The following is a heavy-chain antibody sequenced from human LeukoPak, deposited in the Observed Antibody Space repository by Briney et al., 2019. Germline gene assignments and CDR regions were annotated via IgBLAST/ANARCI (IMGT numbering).Heavy chain of an antibody. V-gene: IGHV3-21*01. CDR1: GFTFSSYS. D-gene: IGHD6-19*01. Sequence: GSLRLSCAASGFTFSSYSMNWVRQAPGKGLEWVSSISSSSSDIYYADSVKGRFTISRDNAKNSLYLQMNSLRADDTAVYYCARGALGSGWYSWFDSWGQGTLVTVSS. CDR3: ARGALGSGWYSWFDS. J-gene: IGHJ5*01. CDR2: ISSSSSDI.